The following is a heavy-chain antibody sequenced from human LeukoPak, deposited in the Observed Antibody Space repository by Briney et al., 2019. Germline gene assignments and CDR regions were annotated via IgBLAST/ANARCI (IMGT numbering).Heavy chain of an antibody. D-gene: IGHD5-18*01. CDR2: MNPNSGNT. CDR3: ARTRRGQLWNRARDFDY. Sequence: ASVKLSCKASGYTFTSYDINWVRQATGQGLEWMGWMNPNSGNTGYAQKFQGRVTITRNTSISTAYMELSSLRSEDTAVYYCARTRRGQLWNRARDFDYWGQGTLVTVSS. V-gene: IGHV1-8*03. J-gene: IGHJ4*02. CDR1: GYTFTSYD.